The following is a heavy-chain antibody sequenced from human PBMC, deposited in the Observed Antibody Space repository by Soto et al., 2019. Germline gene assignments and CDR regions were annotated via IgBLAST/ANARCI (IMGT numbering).Heavy chain of an antibody. CDR1: GGSISSGGYY. J-gene: IGHJ5*02. CDR2: IYYSGST. CDR3: ARAENSTHYYDSSGYYYPNWFDP. Sequence: PSETLSLTCTVSGGSISSGGYYWSWIRQHPGKGLEWIGYIYYSGSTYYNPSLKSRVTISVDTSKNQFSLKLSSVTAADTAVYYCARAENSTHYYDSSGYYYPNWFDPWGQGTLVTVSS. V-gene: IGHV4-31*03. D-gene: IGHD3-22*01.